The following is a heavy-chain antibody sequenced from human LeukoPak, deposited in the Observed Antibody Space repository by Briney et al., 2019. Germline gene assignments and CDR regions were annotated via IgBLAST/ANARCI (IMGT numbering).Heavy chain of an antibody. V-gene: IGHV3-30*02. Sequence: GGSLRLSCAASGFSFSGYGMHWVRQAPGKGLEWVAFIRYDGSNKYYADSVKGRFTISRDNSKNTLYLQMNSLRAGDTAVYYCAKPHFDDWGQGTLVTVSS. J-gene: IGHJ4*02. CDR2: IRYDGSNK. CDR3: AKPHFDD. CDR1: GFSFSGYG.